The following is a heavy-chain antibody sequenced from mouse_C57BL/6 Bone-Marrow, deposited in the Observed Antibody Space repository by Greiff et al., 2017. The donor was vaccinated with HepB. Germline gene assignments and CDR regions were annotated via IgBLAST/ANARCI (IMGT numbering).Heavy chain of an antibody. D-gene: IGHD2-3*01. CDR2: IDPEDGDT. CDR3: TTDDGSWFAY. V-gene: IGHV14-1*01. J-gene: IGHJ3*01. CDR1: GFNIKDYY. Sequence: EVQLQQSGAELVRPGASVKLSCTASGFNIKDYYMHWVKQRPEQGLEWIGRIDPEDGDTEYAPKFQGKATMTAATSSNTAYLQLSSLTSEDTAVYYCTTDDGSWFAYWGQGTLVTVSA.